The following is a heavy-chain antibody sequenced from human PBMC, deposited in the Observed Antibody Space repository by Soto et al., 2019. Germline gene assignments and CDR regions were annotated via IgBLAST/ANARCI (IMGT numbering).Heavy chain of an antibody. CDR3: ARVATITLDY. Sequence: SETLSLTCAVYGGSFSGYYWSWIRQPPGKGLEWIGEINHSGSTNYNPTLKSRVTISVDTSKNQFSLKLSSVTAADTAVYYCARVATITLDYWGQGTLVTVS. CDR2: INHSGST. J-gene: IGHJ4*02. V-gene: IGHV4-34*01. D-gene: IGHD5-12*01. CDR1: GGSFSGYY.